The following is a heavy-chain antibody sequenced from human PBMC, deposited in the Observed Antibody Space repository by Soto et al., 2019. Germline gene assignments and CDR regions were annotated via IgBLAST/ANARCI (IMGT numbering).Heavy chain of an antibody. CDR3: ARSHYGLDV. J-gene: IGHJ6*02. Sequence: QVQLVQSGAEVKKPGASVKVSCKASGYTFTSYFMHWVRHAPGQGLEWMGIINPSGGSTNYAQRFQGRVTMTRDTSTSRVYMELSSLRSDDTAVYYCARSHYGLDVWGQGTTLTVSS. CDR2: INPSGGST. V-gene: IGHV1-46*01. CDR1: GYTFTSYF.